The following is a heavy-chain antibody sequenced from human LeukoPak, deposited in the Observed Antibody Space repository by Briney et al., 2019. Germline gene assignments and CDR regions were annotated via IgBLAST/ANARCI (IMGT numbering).Heavy chain of an antibody. CDR1: GFTFGDYA. CDR3: TRGGSPRQNWFDP. CDR2: IRSKAYGGTT. J-gene: IGHJ5*02. V-gene: IGHV3-49*03. Sequence: GGSLRLSCTASGFTFGDYAMSWFRQAPGKGLEWVGFIRSKAYGGTTEYAASVKGRFTISRDDSKSIAYLQMNSLETEDTAVYYCTRGGSPRQNWFDPWGQGTLVTVSS. D-gene: IGHD5-12*01.